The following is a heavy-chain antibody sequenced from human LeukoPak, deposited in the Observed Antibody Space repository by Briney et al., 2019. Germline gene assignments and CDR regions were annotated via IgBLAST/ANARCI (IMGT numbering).Heavy chain of an antibody. Sequence: PGESLNISCKGSGYTFSSYWTGWVRQMPGKGLELMGITYPGDSDARYRPSFQGQVIISVDKSISTAYLQWSSLKASDTAMYYCARSPGRTNRFDYWGLGTLVTVSS. CDR1: GYTFSSYW. J-gene: IGHJ4*02. V-gene: IGHV5-51*03. CDR3: ARSPGRTNRFDY. CDR2: TYPGDSDA. D-gene: IGHD1-14*01.